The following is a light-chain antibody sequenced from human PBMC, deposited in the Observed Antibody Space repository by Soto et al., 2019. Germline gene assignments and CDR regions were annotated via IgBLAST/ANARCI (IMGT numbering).Light chain of an antibody. CDR2: DAS. Sequence: DIQMTQSPSSLSASVGDRVTITCRASQDISNYLNWYQQRPGKAPKLLIYDASNLERGVPSRFSGTRSGTHFTFAITSLQPEDVATYYCQQSDSRPITFVQGTRLEI. J-gene: IGKJ5*01. CDR1: QDISNY. V-gene: IGKV1-33*01. CDR3: QQSDSRPIT.